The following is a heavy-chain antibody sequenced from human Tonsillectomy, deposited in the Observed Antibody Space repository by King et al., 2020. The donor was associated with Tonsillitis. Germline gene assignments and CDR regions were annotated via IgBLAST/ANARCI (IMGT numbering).Heavy chain of an antibody. CDR2: IRSKVYGGTT. CDR1: GLTFGDYA. D-gene: IGHD6-19*01. Sequence: VQLVESGGGLVQPGRSLRLSCTASGLTFGDYAMTWVRQAPGKGLEGVGFIRSKVYGGTTEYAASVKGRFTISRDDSKSVAYLQMNSLKTEDTAVFYCTGRSGWLDYWGQGTLVTVSS. J-gene: IGHJ4*02. V-gene: IGHV3-49*04. CDR3: TGRSGWLDY.